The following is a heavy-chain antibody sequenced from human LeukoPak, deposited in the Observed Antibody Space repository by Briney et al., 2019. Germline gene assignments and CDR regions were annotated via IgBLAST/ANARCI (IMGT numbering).Heavy chain of an antibody. J-gene: IGHJ4*02. V-gene: IGHV4-61*01. CDR1: GXSVSSGTYY. D-gene: IGHD4-11*01. CDR2: IYYSGST. CDR3: ARMYSNYFDY. Sequence: SETLSLTCTVSGXSVSSGTYYWSWIRQPPGKGLEWIGFIYYSGSTNYNPSLKSRVTISVDTSKNQFSLKLSSVTAADTAVYYCARMYSNYFDYWGQGTLVTVSS.